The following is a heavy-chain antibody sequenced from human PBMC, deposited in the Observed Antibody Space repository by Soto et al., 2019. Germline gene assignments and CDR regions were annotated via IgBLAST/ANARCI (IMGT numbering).Heavy chain of an antibody. CDR1: GFTFSSYA. J-gene: IGHJ6*01. CDR2: ISGSAAGT. CDR3: AKDLTIFGVVLGYYYGMDV. V-gene: IGHV3-23*01. D-gene: IGHD3-3*01. Sequence: EVQLLESGGGLVQPGGSLRLSCAASGFTFSSYAMSWVRQAPGKGLEWVSAISGSAAGTYYADSVKGRFTISRDNSKNTLYLKMNSLRAEDTAVYYCAKDLTIFGVVLGYYYGMDVWGQGTTVTVSS.